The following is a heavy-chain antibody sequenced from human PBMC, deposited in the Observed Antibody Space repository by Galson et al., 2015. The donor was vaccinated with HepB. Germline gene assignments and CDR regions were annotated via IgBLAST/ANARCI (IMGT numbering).Heavy chain of an antibody. Sequence: SVKVSCKASGGTFSSYTISWVRQAPGQGLEWMGRIIPILGIANYAQKFQGRVTITADKSTSTAYMELSSLRSEDTAVYYCARETAAGTVHYWYFDLWGRGTLVTVSS. J-gene: IGHJ2*01. CDR1: GGTFSSYT. CDR2: IIPILGIA. CDR3: ARETAAGTVHYWYFDL. D-gene: IGHD6-13*01. V-gene: IGHV1-69*04.